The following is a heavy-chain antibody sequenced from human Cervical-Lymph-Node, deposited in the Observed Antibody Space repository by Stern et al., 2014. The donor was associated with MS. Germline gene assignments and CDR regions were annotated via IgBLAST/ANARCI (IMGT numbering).Heavy chain of an antibody. D-gene: IGHD2-8*02. Sequence: QVQLQESGPGLVKPSETLSLTCAVSGDSISSYTHYWAWIRQPPGKGLECIGVFYYGGPTSYNPSLKIPVPISVDTSKNRFPLGHNSVTAADTAVYYCAKHACTGAACPFDLWGQGTLVTVSS. V-gene: IGHV4-39*01. CDR2: FYYGGPT. CDR3: AKHACTGAACPFDL. CDR1: GDSISSYTHY. J-gene: IGHJ4*02.